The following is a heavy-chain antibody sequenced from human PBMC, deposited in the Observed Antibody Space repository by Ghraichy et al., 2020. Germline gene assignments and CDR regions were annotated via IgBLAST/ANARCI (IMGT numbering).Heavy chain of an antibody. D-gene: IGHD2-15*01. V-gene: IGHV3-23*01. CDR2: ISGSGGST. Sequence: GGSLRLSCAASGFTFSSYAMSWVRQAPGKGLEWVSGISGSGGSTFYADSVKGRFTISRDNSKNTLYLQMNTLRAEDTAVYYCAKDEGPIVVVVAATLGYWGQGTLVTVSS. CDR1: GFTFSSYA. CDR3: AKDEGPIVVVVAATLGY. J-gene: IGHJ4*02.